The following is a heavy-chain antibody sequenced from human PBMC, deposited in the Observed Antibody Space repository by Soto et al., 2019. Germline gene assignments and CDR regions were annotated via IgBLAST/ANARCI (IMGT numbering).Heavy chain of an antibody. V-gene: IGHV1-18*01. CDR2: ISLYSDST. D-gene: IGHD2-2*01. CDR3: ARVVPGAEAWFGP. Sequence: ASVKVSCKTSGYTFSNYGITWVRQAPGQPLEWLGWISLYSDSTNYAQKFQGRVSMTTDTSTTTAYMELRSLRSDDTAVYYCARVVPGAEAWFGPWGQGALVTVCS. CDR1: GYTFSNYG. J-gene: IGHJ5*02.